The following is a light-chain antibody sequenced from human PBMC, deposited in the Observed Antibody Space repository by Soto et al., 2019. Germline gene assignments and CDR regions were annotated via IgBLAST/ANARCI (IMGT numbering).Light chain of an antibody. J-gene: IGLJ2*01. CDR1: SSDIGSYKY. Sequence: QSVLTQPASVSGSPGQSITISCTGTSSDIGSYKYVSWYQQRPGKAPKLIISDVTIRASGVSDRFSGSKSGNTASLTISGLQTEDEGDYYCSSYISSRTYALFGGGTQLTVL. CDR3: SSYISSRTYAL. V-gene: IGLV2-14*01. CDR2: DVT.